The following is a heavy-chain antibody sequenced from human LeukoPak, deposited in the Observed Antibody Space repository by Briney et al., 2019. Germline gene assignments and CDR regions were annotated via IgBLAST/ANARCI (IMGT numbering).Heavy chain of an antibody. CDR2: IKSKTDGGTT. J-gene: IGHJ4*02. Sequence: GGSLRLSCAASGFTFSNAWMSWVRQAPGKGLDWVGRIKSKTDGGTTDYAAPVKGRFTISRDDSKNTLYLQMNSLKTEDTAVYYCTTDFTGTPPHDYWGQGTLVTVSS. CDR3: TTDFTGTPPHDY. CDR1: GFTFSNAW. D-gene: IGHD1-14*01. V-gene: IGHV3-15*01.